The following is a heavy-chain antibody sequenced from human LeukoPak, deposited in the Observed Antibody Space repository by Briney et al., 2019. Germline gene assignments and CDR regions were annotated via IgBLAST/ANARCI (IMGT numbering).Heavy chain of an antibody. D-gene: IGHD3-10*01. V-gene: IGHV3-9*01. Sequence: SLRLSCAASGFTFDDYAMHWVRQAPGKGLEWVSGISWNSGSIGYADSVKGRFTISRDNAKNSLYLQMNSLRAEDTALYYCAKDSHMVRGVIIIWGQGTLVTVSS. CDR3: AKDSHMVRGVIII. CDR1: GFTFDDYA. CDR2: ISWNSGSI. J-gene: IGHJ4*02.